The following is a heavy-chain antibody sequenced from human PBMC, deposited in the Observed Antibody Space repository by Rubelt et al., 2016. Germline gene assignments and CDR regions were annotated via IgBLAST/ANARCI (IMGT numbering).Heavy chain of an antibody. J-gene: IGHJ4*02. CDR3: AKWGGGSIAMPGSLNYFDS. CDR2: IYSGGST. Sequence: VSVIYSGGSTYYADSVKGRFTISRDNSKNTLYLQMNSLRAEDTAIYSCAKWGGGSIAMPGSLNYFDSWGQGALVTVSS. V-gene: IGHV3-53*01. D-gene: IGHD6-19*01.